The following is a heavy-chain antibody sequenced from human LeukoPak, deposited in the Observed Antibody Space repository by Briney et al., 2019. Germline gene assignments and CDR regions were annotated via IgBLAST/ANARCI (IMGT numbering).Heavy chain of an antibody. CDR1: GGSISSYY. Sequence: SQTLSLTCAVSGGSISSYYWSWIRQPPGKGLEWIGYIYYSGSTNYNPSLKSRVTISVDTSKNQFSLKLSSVTAADTAVYYCARSPGATYCGGDCYNFDYWGQGTLVTVSS. J-gene: IGHJ4*02. CDR2: IYYSGST. V-gene: IGHV4-59*01. D-gene: IGHD2-21*02. CDR3: ARSPGATYCGGDCYNFDY.